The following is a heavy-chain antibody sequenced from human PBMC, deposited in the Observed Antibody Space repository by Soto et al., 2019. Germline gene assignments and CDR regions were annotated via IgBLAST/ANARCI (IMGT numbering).Heavy chain of an antibody. D-gene: IGHD6-13*01. V-gene: IGHV4-34*01. CDR3: ARDGIAAAGLYYFDY. Sequence: QVQLQQWGAGLLKPSETLSLTCAVYGGSFSGYYWSWIRQPPGKGLEWIGEINHSGSTNYNPSLKSRVTISVDTSKNQFSLKLRSVTAADTAVYYCARDGIAAAGLYYFDYWGQGTLVPVS. CDR2: INHSGST. CDR1: GGSFSGYY. J-gene: IGHJ4*02.